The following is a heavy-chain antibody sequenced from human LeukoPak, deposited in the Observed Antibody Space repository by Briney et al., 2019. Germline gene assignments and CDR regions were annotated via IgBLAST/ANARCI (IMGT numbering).Heavy chain of an antibody. CDR1: GFTFSSYA. CDR2: ISGSGGST. J-gene: IGHJ4*02. D-gene: IGHD3-22*01. Sequence: GGSLRLSCAASGFTFSSYAMSWVRQAPGKGLEWVSAISGSGGSTYYADSVKGRFTISKDNSKNTLYMRMSSLRAEDTAVYFCAKRRYDSSGHFDSWGQGTLVTVSS. V-gene: IGHV3-23*01. CDR3: AKRRYDSSGHFDS.